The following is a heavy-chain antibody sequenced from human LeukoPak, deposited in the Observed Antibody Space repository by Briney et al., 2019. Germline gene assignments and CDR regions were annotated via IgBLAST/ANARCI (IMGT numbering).Heavy chain of an antibody. CDR3: ARDQGQGWFDP. V-gene: IGHV4-61*01. CDR1: GGSISSGSYY. CDR2: IYYSGST. J-gene: IGHJ5*02. Sequence: PSETLSLTCTVSGGSISSGSYYWSWIRQPPGKGLEWIGYIYYSGSTNYNPSLKSRVTISVDTSKNQFSLKLSSVTAADTAVYYCARDQGQGWFDPWGQGTLVTVSS.